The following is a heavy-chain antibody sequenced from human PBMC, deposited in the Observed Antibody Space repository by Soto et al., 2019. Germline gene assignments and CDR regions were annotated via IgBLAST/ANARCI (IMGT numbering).Heavy chain of an antibody. D-gene: IGHD1-20*01. J-gene: IGHJ6*02. CDR2: ISSSGSTI. V-gene: IGHV3-11*01. CDR1: GFTFSDYY. Sequence: GGSLRLSCAASGFTFSDYYMSWIRQAPGKGLEWVSYISSSGSTIYYADSVKGRFTVSRDNAKNSLYLQMNSLRAEDTAVYYCARDRGIRDYYYYGMDVWGQGTTVTVSS. CDR3: ARDRGIRDYYYYGMDV.